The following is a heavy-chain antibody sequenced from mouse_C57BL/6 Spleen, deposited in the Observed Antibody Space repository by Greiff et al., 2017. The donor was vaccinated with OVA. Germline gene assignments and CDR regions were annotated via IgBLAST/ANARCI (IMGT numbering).Heavy chain of an antibody. Sequence: VKLVESGPGLVQPSQSLSITCTVSGFSLTSYGVHWVRQSPGKGLEWLGVIWRGGSTDYNAAFMSRLSITKDNSKSQVFFKMNSLQADDTAIYYCAKGGSNWYFDVWGTGTTVTVSS. V-gene: IGHV2-5*01. CDR3: AKGGSNWYFDV. D-gene: IGHD5-1*01. J-gene: IGHJ1*03. CDR2: IWRGGST. CDR1: GFSLTSYG.